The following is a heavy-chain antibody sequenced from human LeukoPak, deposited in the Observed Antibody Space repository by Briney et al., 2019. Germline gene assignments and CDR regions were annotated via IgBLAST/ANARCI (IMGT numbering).Heavy chain of an antibody. D-gene: IGHD3-22*01. CDR3: ARAFGYDSSGYYFANPTLPNAFDI. J-gene: IGHJ3*02. Sequence: GGSLRLSCAASGFTFSSYWMSWVRQAPGKGLEWVANIKQDGSEKYYVDSVKGRFTISRDNAKNSLYLQMNSLRAEDTAVYYCARAFGYDSSGYYFANPTLPNAFDIWGQGTMVTVSS. CDR1: GFTFSSYW. V-gene: IGHV3-7*01. CDR2: IKQDGSEK.